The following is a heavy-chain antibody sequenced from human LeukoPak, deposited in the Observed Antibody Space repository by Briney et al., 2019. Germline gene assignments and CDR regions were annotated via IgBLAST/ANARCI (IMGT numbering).Heavy chain of an antibody. D-gene: IGHD4-17*01. J-gene: IGHJ6*02. CDR1: GFTFSSYG. V-gene: IGHV3-30*02. Sequence: GGSLRLSCAASGFTFSSYGMHWVLQAPGKGLEWVAFIRYDGSNKYYADSVKGRFTISRDNSKNTLYLQMNSLRAEDTAVYCCAKDPGTTVTSYYYYYGMDVWGQGTTVTVSS. CDR2: IRYDGSNK. CDR3: AKDPGTTVTSYYYYYGMDV.